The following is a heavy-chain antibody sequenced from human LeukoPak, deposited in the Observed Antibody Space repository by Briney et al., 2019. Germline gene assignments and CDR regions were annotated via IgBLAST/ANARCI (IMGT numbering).Heavy chain of an antibody. CDR2: IYYSGST. J-gene: IGHJ6*03. CDR1: GGSISSYY. D-gene: IGHD1-1*01. V-gene: IGHV4-59*01. CDR3: ARGYALTYYMDV. Sequence: SETLSLTYTVSGGSISSYYWSWIRQPPGKGLEWIGYIYYSGSTNYNPSLKSRVTISVDTSKNQFSLKLSSVTAADTAVYYCARGYALTYYMDVWGKGTTVTVSS.